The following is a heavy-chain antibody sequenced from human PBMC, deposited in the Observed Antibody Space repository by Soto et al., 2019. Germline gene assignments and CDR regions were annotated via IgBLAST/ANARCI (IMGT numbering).Heavy chain of an antibody. CDR1: GYTLTELS. Sequence: VKVSCKVSGYTLTELSMHWVRQAPGKGLEWMGGFDPEDGETIYAQKFQGRVTMTEDTSTDTAYMELSSLRSEDTAVYYCATRDYYYYGMDVWGQGTTVTVSS. V-gene: IGHV1-24*01. CDR2: FDPEDGET. J-gene: IGHJ6*02. CDR3: ATRDYYYYGMDV.